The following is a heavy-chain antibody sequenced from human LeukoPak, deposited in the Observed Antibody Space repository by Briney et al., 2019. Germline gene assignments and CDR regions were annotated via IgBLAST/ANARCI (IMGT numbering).Heavy chain of an antibody. J-gene: IGHJ5*02. V-gene: IGHV4-4*07. CDR1: GGSISSYY. CDR2: IYTSGST. D-gene: IGHD2-2*01. CDR3: ARDRNPDIVVVPAARIRGWFDP. Sequence: SETLPLTCTVSGGSISSYYWSWIRQPAGKGLEWIGRIYTSGSTNYNPSLKSRVTMSVDTSKNQFFLKLSSVAAADTAVYYCARDRNPDIVVVPAARIRGWFDPWGQGTLVTVSS.